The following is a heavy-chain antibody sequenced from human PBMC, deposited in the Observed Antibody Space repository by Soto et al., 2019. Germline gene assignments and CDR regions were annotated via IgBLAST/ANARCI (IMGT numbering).Heavy chain of an antibody. CDR3: AKSRYYNSQEGWFDP. Sequence: EVQLLESGGGLVQPGGSLRLSCAASGFTFSSYAMSWVRQAPGKGLEWVSAISGSGGSTYYADSVKGRFTISRDNSKNTLNLQMNSLRAEDTAVYYCAKSRYYNSQEGWFDPWGQGTLVTVSS. CDR2: ISGSGGST. J-gene: IGHJ5*02. D-gene: IGHD1-20*01. CDR1: GFTFSSYA. V-gene: IGHV3-23*01.